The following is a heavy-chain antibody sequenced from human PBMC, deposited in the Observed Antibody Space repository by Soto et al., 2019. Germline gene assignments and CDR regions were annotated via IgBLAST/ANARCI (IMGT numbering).Heavy chain of an antibody. Sequence: SETLSLTCTVSGGSISSYYWSWIRQPPGKGLEWIGYIYYSGSTNYNPSLKSRVTISVDTSKNQFSLKLSSVTAADTAVYYCARPPKSRDYYYGMDVWGQGTTDTVSS. V-gene: IGHV4-59*08. J-gene: IGHJ6*02. CDR3: ARPPKSRDYYYGMDV. CDR1: GGSISSYY. CDR2: IYYSGST.